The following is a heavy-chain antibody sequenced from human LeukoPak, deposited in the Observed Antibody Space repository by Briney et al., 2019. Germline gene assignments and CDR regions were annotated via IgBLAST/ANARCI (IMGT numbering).Heavy chain of an antibody. CDR3: ARGDEFSGDY. CDR1: GFIFDDYA. J-gene: IGHJ4*02. D-gene: IGHD3-16*01. CDR2: ISWNSGII. V-gene: IGHV3-9*01. Sequence: TGGSLRLSCAASGFIFDDYAMHWVRQVPGKGLEWVSGISWNSGIIDYADSVKGRFTISRDNAKNSLYLQMNSLRAEDTAVYYCARGDEFSGDYWGQGTLVTVSS.